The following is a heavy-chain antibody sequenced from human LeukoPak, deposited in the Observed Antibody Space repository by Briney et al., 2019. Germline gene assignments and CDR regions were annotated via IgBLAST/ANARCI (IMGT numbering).Heavy chain of an antibody. D-gene: IGHD3-10*01. CDR3: ARERGYFFGSGGYFWFDP. CDR2: ILRNEIT. Sequence: PSETLSLTCTVSGDSINDDQSNTFWSWIRQPAGKGPEWIGRILRNEITNYNPSLKSRVSLSVDTSKNQFSLRLNSVTTSDTAVYHCARERGYFFGSGGYFWFDPWGQGTLVTVSA. V-gene: IGHV4-4*07. CDR1: GDSINDDQSNTF. J-gene: IGHJ5*02.